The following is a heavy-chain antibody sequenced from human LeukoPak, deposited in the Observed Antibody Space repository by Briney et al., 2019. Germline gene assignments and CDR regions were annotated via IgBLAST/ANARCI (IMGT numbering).Heavy chain of an antibody. V-gene: IGHV3-7*04. Sequence: GGSLRLSCAASGFTFSNYWMSWVRQAPGKGLEWVASIKQGGSETYYVDSVKGRFTISRDNAKNSLYLQMNSLRAEDTAVYYCAGGPGITGTTGYFDYWGQGTLVTVSS. CDR2: IKQGGSET. CDR3: AGGPGITGTTGYFDY. J-gene: IGHJ4*02. D-gene: IGHD1-7*01. CDR1: GFTFSNYW.